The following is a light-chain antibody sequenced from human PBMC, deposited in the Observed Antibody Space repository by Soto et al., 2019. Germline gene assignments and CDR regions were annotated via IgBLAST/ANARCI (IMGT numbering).Light chain of an antibody. Sequence: EIKMNQSPSTLSVSIGDRVTITCRASQSISSWLAWYQQKPGKAPKLLIYDASSLESGVPSRFSGSGSGTEFTLTISSLQPDDFATYYCQQYNSYSWTFGQGTMVDIK. CDR3: QQYNSYSWT. V-gene: IGKV1-5*01. J-gene: IGKJ1*01. CDR1: QSISSW. CDR2: DAS.